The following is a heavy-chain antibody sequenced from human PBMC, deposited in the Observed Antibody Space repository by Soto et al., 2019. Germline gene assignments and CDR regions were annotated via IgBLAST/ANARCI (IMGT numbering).Heavy chain of an antibody. Sequence: QVQLVQSGAEVKKPGSSVKVSCKAPGGTFSSYAISWVRQAPGQGLEWMGGIIPIFGTANYAQEFKGRVTITADESTSTGYMALSSLRSEDTAVYYCARSQGGSSSLDIYYYYYYGMDVWGQGTTVTVSS. CDR1: GGTFSSYA. CDR2: IIPIFGTA. V-gene: IGHV1-69*01. D-gene: IGHD2-15*01. CDR3: ARSQGGSSSLDIYYYYYYGMDV. J-gene: IGHJ6*02.